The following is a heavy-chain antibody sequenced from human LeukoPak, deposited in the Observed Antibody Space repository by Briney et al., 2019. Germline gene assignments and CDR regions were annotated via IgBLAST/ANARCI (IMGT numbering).Heavy chain of an antibody. Sequence: PGGSLRLSCAASGFTFAMSWVRQAPGEGLEWLSTIGGGGRDTFYADSVKGRFTVPRDNSKNTLYLQMSSLRAEDTAVYFCAKNRGANYYNYYMDVWGKGTTVTVSS. CDR2: IGGGGRDT. D-gene: IGHD4/OR15-4a*01. V-gene: IGHV3-23*01. CDR1: GFTFA. J-gene: IGHJ6*03. CDR3: AKNRGANYYNYYMDV.